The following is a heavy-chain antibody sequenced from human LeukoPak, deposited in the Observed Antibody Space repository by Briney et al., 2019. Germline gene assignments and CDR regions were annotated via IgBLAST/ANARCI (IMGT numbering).Heavy chain of an antibody. CDR1: GFSFSTYY. CDR2: ISSSSTYI. J-gene: IGHJ4*02. D-gene: IGHD2-21*01. V-gene: IGHV3-21*01. Sequence: PGGSLRLSCAASGFSFSTYYVNWVRQAPGKGLEWVSCISSSSTYIYYADTVRGRFTISRDNAKNSLYLQMSSLGAEDTAVYYCAREKHGSFDYWGQGSLVTVSS. CDR3: AREKHGSFDY.